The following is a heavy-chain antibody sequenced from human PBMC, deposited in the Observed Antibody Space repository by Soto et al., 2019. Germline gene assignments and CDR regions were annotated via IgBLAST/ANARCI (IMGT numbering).Heavy chain of an antibody. CDR1: NGSISGFY. CDR2: IHYSGRT. CDR3: VRVGVGIGNHFDS. V-gene: IGHV4-59*12. Sequence: SETLSLTCSVSNGSISGFYWTWIRQPPGKILEWIGYIHYSGRTDYNPSLTSRATMSVDTSKNQFSLNLKSIAAADTAVYYCVRVGVGIGNHFDSWGRGTLVTVSS. J-gene: IGHJ4*02. D-gene: IGHD1-26*01.